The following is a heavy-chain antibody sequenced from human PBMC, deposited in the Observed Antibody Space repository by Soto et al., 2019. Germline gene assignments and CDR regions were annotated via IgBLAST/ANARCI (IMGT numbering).Heavy chain of an antibody. CDR1: GFPFRRHA. Sequence: GGSLRLSCAASGFPFRRHAMTWVRQAPGQGLEYVSSITASGSTTFYADSVKGRFTISRDNSKNTVYVQMNSLRAEDTAVYYCAKWEGFWRGYYSGWGQGTLVTVSS. V-gene: IGHV3-23*01. J-gene: IGHJ4*02. CDR3: AKWEGFWRGYYSG. D-gene: IGHD3-3*01. CDR2: ITASGSTT.